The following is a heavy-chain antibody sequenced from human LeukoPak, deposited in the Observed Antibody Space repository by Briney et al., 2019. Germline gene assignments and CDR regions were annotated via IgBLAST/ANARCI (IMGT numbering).Heavy chain of an antibody. V-gene: IGHV3-33*03. D-gene: IGHD3-10*02. CDR1: GFILNDYG. CDR3: ATYYVGVGGRGH. J-gene: IGHJ4*02. CDR2: IWFDKNQ. Sequence: GGSLRLSCAASGFILNDYGMHWVRQAPGKGLEWVADIWFDKNQHFADSVKGRFAISRDNSKNTVYLQLNSLRPEDTAVYYCATYYVGVGGRGHWGPGTLVTVSS.